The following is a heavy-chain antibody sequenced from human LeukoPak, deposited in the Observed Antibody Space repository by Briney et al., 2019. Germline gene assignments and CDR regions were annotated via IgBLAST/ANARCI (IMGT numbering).Heavy chain of an antibody. D-gene: IGHD2-2*01. Sequence: TASVTLSLTCTVSGGSISSYYWSWIRQPAGKGLEWIGRIYTSGSTNYDPSLKSRVTMSVDTSKNQFSLKLSSVTAADTAVYYCARGVPFLYCSSTSCYFNYWGQGTLVTVSS. J-gene: IGHJ4*02. CDR1: GGSISSYY. CDR3: ARGVPFLYCSSTSCYFNY. CDR2: IYTSGST. V-gene: IGHV4-4*07.